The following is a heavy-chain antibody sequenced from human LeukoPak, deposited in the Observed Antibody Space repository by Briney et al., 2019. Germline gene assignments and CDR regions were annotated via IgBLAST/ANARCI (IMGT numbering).Heavy chain of an antibody. V-gene: IGHV1-2*04. J-gene: IGHJ4*02. CDR1: GYTFTGYY. D-gene: IGHD6-13*01. CDR3: ARQYSSSWYYFDY. Sequence: GASVKVSCKASGYTFTGYYMHWVRQAPGQGFEWMGWINPNSGGTNYAQKFQGWVTMTRDTSISTAYMELSRLRSDDTAVYYCARQYSSSWYYFDYWGQGTLVTVSS. CDR2: INPNSGGT.